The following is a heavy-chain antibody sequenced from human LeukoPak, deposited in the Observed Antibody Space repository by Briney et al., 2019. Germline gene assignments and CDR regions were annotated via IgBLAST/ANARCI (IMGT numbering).Heavy chain of an antibody. D-gene: IGHD1-26*01. CDR2: ISYDGSNK. Sequence: PGRSLRLSCAASGFTFSSYAMHWVRQAPGKGLEWVAVISYDGSNKYYADSVKGRFTISRDNSKNTLYLQMNSLRAEDTAVYYCARDREGYWGQGTLSPSPQ. CDR3: ARDREGY. V-gene: IGHV3-30-3*01. CDR1: GFTFSSYA. J-gene: IGHJ4*02.